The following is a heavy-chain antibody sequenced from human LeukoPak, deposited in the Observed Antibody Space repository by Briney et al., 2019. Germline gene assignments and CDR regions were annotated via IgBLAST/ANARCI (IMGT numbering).Heavy chain of an antibody. Sequence: SETLSLTCTVSGGSISGYYWSWIRQPPGKGLEWIGYIYYRGSTNYNPSLKSRITISVDTSKNLFSLKLSSVTAADTAVYYCARDHSDWSGGWLDPWGQETLVTVSS. V-gene: IGHV4-59*12. J-gene: IGHJ5*02. CDR1: GGSISGYY. D-gene: IGHD6-19*01. CDR2: IYYRGST. CDR3: ARDHSDWSGGWLDP.